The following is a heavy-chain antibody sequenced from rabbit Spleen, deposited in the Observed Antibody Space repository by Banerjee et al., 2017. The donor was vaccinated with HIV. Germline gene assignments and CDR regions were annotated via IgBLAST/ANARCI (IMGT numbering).Heavy chain of an antibody. CDR2: GYPYGIGST. Sequence: QSLEESGGEMVKPGASMTLTCTDSGFFVSSSYYICRVRQAPGKGLEWIGCGYPYGIGSTAYASWAKGRFTISKSSSTTVTLQITSLTAADTAPYFCARDGDRYGGYAGHGYAFDLWGPGPLVTVS. J-gene: IGHJ4*01. CDR3: ARDGDRYGGYAGHGYAFDL. CDR1: GFFVSSSYY. V-gene: IGHV1S40*01. D-gene: IGHD4-2*01.